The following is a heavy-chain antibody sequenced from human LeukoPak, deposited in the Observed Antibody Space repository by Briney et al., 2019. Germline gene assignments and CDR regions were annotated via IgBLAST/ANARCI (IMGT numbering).Heavy chain of an antibody. CDR1: GGSISSGSYY. Sequence: SETLYLTCTVSGGSISSGSYYWSWIRQPAGKGLEWIGRIYTSANTNYNPSLESRVTISVDTSKNQFSLKLTSVTAADTAVYYCASGKAYCSSTSCCLDAFDIWGQGTMVTVSS. J-gene: IGHJ3*02. CDR2: IYTSANT. V-gene: IGHV4-61*02. D-gene: IGHD2-2*01. CDR3: ASGKAYCSSTSCCLDAFDI.